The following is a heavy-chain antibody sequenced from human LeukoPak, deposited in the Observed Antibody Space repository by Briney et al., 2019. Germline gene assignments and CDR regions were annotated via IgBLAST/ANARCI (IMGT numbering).Heavy chain of an antibody. CDR1: GGSISSYY. CDR3: ARDRAYYYGSGSYYSNYFDY. J-gene: IGHJ4*02. D-gene: IGHD3-10*01. V-gene: IGHV4-39*07. CDR2: IYYSGST. Sequence: SETLSLTCTVSGGSISSYYWGWIRQPPGKGLEWIGSIYYSGSTYYNPSLKSRVTISVDTSKNQFSLKLSSVTAADTAVYYCARDRAYYYGSGSYYSNYFDYWGQGTLVTVSS.